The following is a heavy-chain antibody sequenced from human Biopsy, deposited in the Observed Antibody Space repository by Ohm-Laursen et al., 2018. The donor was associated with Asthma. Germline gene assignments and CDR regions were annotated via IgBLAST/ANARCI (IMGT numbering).Heavy chain of an antibody. D-gene: IGHD4-23*01. CDR3: ARAYGGSFFSGAFDI. V-gene: IGHV3-30*03. CDR1: GFTFGDYW. J-gene: IGHJ3*02. CDR2: ISYDGSTK. Sequence: SLRLSCSASGFTFGDYWMSWVRQVPGKGLGWVAVISYDGSTKYYADSVKGRFTISRDNSKSTLSLQMNSLRAEDTAVYYCARAYGGSFFSGAFDIWGQGTMVTVSS.